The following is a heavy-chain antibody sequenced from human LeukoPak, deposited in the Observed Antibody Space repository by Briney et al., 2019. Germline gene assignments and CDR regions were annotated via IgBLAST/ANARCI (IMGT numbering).Heavy chain of an antibody. CDR2: IYYSGST. V-gene: IGHV4-31*03. J-gene: IGHJ4*02. D-gene: IGHD6-6*01. CDR3: ARGYLNPFMSIFDY. CDR1: GGSISSGGYY. Sequence: SQTLSLTCTVSGGSISSGGYYWSWIRQHPGKGLEWIGYIYYSGSTYYNPSLKSRVTISVDTSKNQFSLKLSSVTAADTAVYYCARGYLNPFMSIFDYWGQGTLATVSS.